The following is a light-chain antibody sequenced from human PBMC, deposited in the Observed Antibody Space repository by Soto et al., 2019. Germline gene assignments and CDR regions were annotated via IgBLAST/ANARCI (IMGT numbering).Light chain of an antibody. CDR3: QKYDSALWT. CDR2: SAS. V-gene: IGKV1-27*01. Sequence: IQMTQSPSSLSASVGDRVIITCRASQGIGNSLAWYQQKAGRVPKLLMHSASTLLSRVPSRFSGSGSGTDFTLTISSLQPEDVATYYCQKYDSALWTFGQGTKVEIK. J-gene: IGKJ1*01. CDR1: QGIGNS.